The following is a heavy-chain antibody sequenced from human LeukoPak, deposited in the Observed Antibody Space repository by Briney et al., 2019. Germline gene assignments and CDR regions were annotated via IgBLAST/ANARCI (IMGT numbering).Heavy chain of an antibody. Sequence: SSVKVSCKASGGTFSSYAISWVRQAPGQGLEWMGGIIPIFGTANYAQKFQGRVTITADESTSTAYMELSSLRSEDTAVYYCARATDILTGFDYWCQGTLVTVSS. CDR2: IIPIFGTA. J-gene: IGHJ4*02. CDR3: ARATDILTGFDY. V-gene: IGHV1-69*01. D-gene: IGHD3-9*01. CDR1: GGTFSSYA.